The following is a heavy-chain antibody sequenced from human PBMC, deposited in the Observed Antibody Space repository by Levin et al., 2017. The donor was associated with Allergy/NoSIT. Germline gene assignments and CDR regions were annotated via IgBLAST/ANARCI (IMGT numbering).Heavy chain of an antibody. CDR3: ANGIIRDGQNWLDR. D-gene: IGHD2-21*01. J-gene: IGHJ5*02. CDR2: IYYSGST. V-gene: IGHV4-39*01. Sequence: SQTLSLTCTVSGDSISSDSYYWAWIRQSPGTGLEWIGNIYYSGSTNYNPSLKSRVTISVDTSKNQFSLKLRSVTATDTAVFYCANGIIRDGQNWLDRWGQGTLVTVSS. CDR1: GDSISSDSYY.